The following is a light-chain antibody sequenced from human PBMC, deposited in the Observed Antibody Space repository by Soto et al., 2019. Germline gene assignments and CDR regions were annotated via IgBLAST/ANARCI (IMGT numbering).Light chain of an antibody. V-gene: IGLV1-44*01. CDR1: SSNIGSNT. CDR2: SNN. CDR3: AAWDGSLNGVV. Sequence: QSVLTQPPSASGTPGQRITISCSGSSSNIGSNTVNWYQQLPATATKLLIYSNNQRPSGVPDRSSGSKSGTAASLAISGLQSEDEADYYCAAWDGSLNGVVFGGGTKLTVL. J-gene: IGLJ2*01.